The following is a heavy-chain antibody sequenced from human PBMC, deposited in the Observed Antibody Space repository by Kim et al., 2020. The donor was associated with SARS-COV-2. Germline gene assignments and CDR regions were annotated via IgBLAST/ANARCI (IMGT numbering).Heavy chain of an antibody. Sequence: GGSLRLSCAASGFTFSDYYMSWIRQAPGKGLEWVSYISSSGSTIYYADSVKGRFTISRDNAKNSLYLQMNSLRAEDTAVYYCARDEYSGYEGYPNYYYGMDVWGQGTTVTVSS. V-gene: IGHV3-11*01. CDR2: ISSSGSTI. CDR3: ARDEYSGYEGYPNYYYGMDV. J-gene: IGHJ6*02. CDR1: GFTFSDYY. D-gene: IGHD5-12*01.